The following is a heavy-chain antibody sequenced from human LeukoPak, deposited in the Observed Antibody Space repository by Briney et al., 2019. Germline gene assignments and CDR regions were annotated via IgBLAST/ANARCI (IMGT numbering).Heavy chain of an antibody. CDR2: VYYGSST. V-gene: IGHV4-39*07. CDR1: GFTFSSYS. J-gene: IGHJ3*02. CDR3: ARDRSGNRWYPDGFDM. D-gene: IGHD1-26*01. Sequence: GSLRLSCAASGFTFSSYSMNWVRQAPGKGLEWIASVYYGSSTYYNASLKSRVTISLNTSKNQFSLKLSSVTAADTAVYFCARDRSGNRWYPDGFDMWGQGTVVTVSS.